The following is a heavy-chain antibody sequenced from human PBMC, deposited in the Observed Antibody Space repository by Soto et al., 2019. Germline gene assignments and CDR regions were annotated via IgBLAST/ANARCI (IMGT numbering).Heavy chain of an antibody. CDR3: ARGPTGWYGYDY. CDR2: INSDGSRT. J-gene: IGHJ4*02. D-gene: IGHD6-19*01. CDR1: GFTFSSSW. V-gene: IGHV3-74*01. Sequence: EVQLVESGGGLVQPGGSLRLSCAASGFTFSSSWMHWVRQAPGKGLVWVSRINSDGSRTNYADSVKGRFTISRDNAKTTLYLQMNSLRAEDTALYYCARGPTGWYGYDYWGQGTLVTVSS.